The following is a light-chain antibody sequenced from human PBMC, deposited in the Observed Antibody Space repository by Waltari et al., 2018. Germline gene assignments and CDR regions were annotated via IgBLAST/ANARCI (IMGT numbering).Light chain of an antibody. J-gene: IGLJ3*02. CDR1: SPNIGANYD. V-gene: IGLV1-40*01. Sequence: QSVLTQPPSMSGAPGQRVAISCTGSSPNIGANYDVYWYPHFPGTAPKLLLYGSTNRPSGVPDRFPGSTSGTSAPLAIPGLQAEDEAYYYCQSYDNLLIARVFGGGTKLTVL. CDR3: QSYDNLLIARV. CDR2: GST.